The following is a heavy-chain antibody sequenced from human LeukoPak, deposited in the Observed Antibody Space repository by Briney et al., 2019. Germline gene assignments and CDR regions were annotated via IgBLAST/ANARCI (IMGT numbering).Heavy chain of an antibody. CDR2: ISTSSSYI. D-gene: IGHD6-19*01. Sequence: PGGSLRLSCAASGYTFSSYSMHWVRQAPGKGLEWVSLISTSSSYIYYADSVKGRFTISRDNAKNSLYLQMNSLRVEDTAVYYCARAQWLAVGYYFDYWGQGTLVTVSS. CDR3: ARAQWLAVGYYFDY. J-gene: IGHJ4*02. V-gene: IGHV3-21*01. CDR1: GYTFSSYS.